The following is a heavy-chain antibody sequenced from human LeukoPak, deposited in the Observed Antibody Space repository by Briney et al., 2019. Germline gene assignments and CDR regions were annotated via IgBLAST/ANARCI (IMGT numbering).Heavy chain of an antibody. CDR1: GGSISSYY. V-gene: IGHV4-59*08. CDR3: ARHEREWLVDY. CDR2: ISYSGST. D-gene: IGHD6-19*01. J-gene: IGHJ4*02. Sequence: PSETLSLTCTVSGGSISSYYWSWIRQPPGKGLEWIGYISYSGSTNYNPSLKSRVTIPVDTSKNQFSLNLSSVTAADTAVYYCARHEREWLVDYWGQGTLVTVSS.